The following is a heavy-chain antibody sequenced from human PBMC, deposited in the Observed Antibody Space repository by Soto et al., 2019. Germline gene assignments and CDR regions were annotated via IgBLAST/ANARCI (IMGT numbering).Heavy chain of an antibody. CDR1: GFTFSSYW. V-gene: IGHV3-7*03. J-gene: IGHJ4*02. Sequence: GGSLRLSCAASGFTFSSYWMSWVRQAPGKGLEWVANIKQDGSEKYYVDSVKGRFTISRDNAKNSLYLQINSLRAEDTAVYYCARATSYYDILTGYSYYFDYWGQGTLVTVSS. D-gene: IGHD3-9*01. CDR3: ARATSYYDILTGYSYYFDY. CDR2: IKQDGSEK.